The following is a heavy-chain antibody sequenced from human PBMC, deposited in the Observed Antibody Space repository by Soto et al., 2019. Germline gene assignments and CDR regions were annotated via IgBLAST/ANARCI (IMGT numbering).Heavy chain of an antibody. J-gene: IGHJ6*04. CDR1: GFTFSSYG. D-gene: IGHD3-3*01. CDR2: ISYDGSNK. CDR3: AKDFSDIVEGFLEMDV. V-gene: IGHV3-30*18. Sequence: GGSLRLSCAASGFTFSSYGMHWVRQAPGKGLEWVAVISYDGSNKYYADSVKGRFTISRDNSKNTLYLQMNSLRAEDTAVYYCAKDFSDIVEGFLEMDVWGKGTTVTVSS.